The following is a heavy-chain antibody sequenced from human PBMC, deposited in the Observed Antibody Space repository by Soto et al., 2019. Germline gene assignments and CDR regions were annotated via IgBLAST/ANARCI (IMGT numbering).Heavy chain of an antibody. Sequence: SETLSLTCTVSGGSLSGGDNYWSWIRQLPGKSLEWIGHIHYGGSTYYSPSFKSRVILSVDTSKSQFSLNLTSATAADTAVYFCARESGPGSFDWFDAWGQGTPVTVSS. CDR1: GGSLSGGDNY. CDR2: IHYGGST. J-gene: IGHJ5*02. D-gene: IGHD3-10*01. V-gene: IGHV4-30-4*01. CDR3: ARESGPGSFDWFDA.